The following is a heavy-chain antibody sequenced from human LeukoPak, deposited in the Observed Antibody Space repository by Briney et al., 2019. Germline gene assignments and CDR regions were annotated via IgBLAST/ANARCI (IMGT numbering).Heavy chain of an antibody. CDR1: GGSISSSSYY. J-gene: IGHJ5*02. CDR3: ARVITVPPRHNWFDP. CDR2: IYYSGST. V-gene: IGHV4-39*07. D-gene: IGHD1-1*01. Sequence: SETLSLTCTVSGGSISSSSYYWGWIRQPPGKGLEWIGSIYYSGSTYYNPSLKSRVTISVDTSKNQFSLKLSSVTAADTAVYYCARVITVPPRHNWFDPGGQGTLVTVSS.